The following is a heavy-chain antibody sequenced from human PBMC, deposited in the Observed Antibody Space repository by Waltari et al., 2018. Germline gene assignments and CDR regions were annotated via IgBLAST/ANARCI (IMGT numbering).Heavy chain of an antibody. J-gene: IGHJ4*02. CDR2: IKDKIDGGAT. D-gene: IGHD1-20*01. V-gene: IGHV3-15*01. Sequence: EVQLVESGGGLVKPGGSLRLYCADSGFTVSPTWMTWVRQAPGKGLEWVASIKDKIDGGATDYAASVKGRFIISRDDLKETLYLQMNNLKPEDTGVYYCVPYNDDDDYWGQGTLVTVSS. CDR1: GFTVSPTW. CDR3: VPYNDDDDY.